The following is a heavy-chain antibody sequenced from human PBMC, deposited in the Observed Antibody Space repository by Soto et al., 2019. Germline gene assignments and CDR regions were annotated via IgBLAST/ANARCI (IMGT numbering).Heavy chain of an antibody. Sequence: ASVKVSCKASGYTFTGYYMHWVRQAPGQGLEWMGWINPNSGDTNYAQKFQGWVTMTRETSISTAYMELSRLRSDDTAVYYCARAGADGSGGSCYSVYYYYMDVWGKGTTVTVSS. D-gene: IGHD2-15*01. J-gene: IGHJ6*03. CDR1: GYTFTGYY. CDR2: INPNSGDT. CDR3: ARAGADGSGGSCYSVYYYYMDV. V-gene: IGHV1-2*04.